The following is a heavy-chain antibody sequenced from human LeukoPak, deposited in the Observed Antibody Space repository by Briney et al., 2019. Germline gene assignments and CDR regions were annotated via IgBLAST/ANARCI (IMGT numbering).Heavy chain of an antibody. Sequence: PSETLSLTCAVYGGSFSGYYWSWIRQHPGKGLEWIGEINHSGSTNYNPSLKSRVTISVDTSKDQFSLKLSSVTAADTAVYYCASGAAAGIDYWGQGTLVTVSS. CDR1: GGSFSGYY. CDR3: ASGAAAGIDY. D-gene: IGHD6-13*01. J-gene: IGHJ4*02. V-gene: IGHV4-34*01. CDR2: INHSGST.